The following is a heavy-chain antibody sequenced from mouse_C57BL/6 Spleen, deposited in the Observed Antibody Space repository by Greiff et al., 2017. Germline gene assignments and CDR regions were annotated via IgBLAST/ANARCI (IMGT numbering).Heavy chain of an antibody. CDR1: GYTFTEYT. D-gene: IGHD4-1*01. J-gene: IGHJ4*01. CDR3: ARHEEEGKGLTGRGYYAMDY. CDR2: FYPGSGSI. V-gene: IGHV1-62-2*01. Sequence: QVQLQQSGAELVKPGASVKLSCKASGYTFTEYTIHWVKQRSGQGLEWIGWFYPGSGSIKYNEKFKDKATLTADKSSSTVYMELSRLTSEDSAVYFCARHEEEGKGLTGRGYYAMDYWGQGTSVTGSS.